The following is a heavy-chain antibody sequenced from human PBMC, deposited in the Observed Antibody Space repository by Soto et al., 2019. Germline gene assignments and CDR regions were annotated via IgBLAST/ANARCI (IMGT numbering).Heavy chain of an antibody. CDR2: IYYSGRT. V-gene: IGHV4-31*03. CDR1: GGSIRSDGYY. D-gene: IGHD2-21*02. CDR3: ARAIVVVTITQLYYYGVDL. Sequence: TLSHSFPVTGGSIRSDGYYCSWARQHPRKGLEYIGYIYYSGRTYYNPSLMSRVTISLDTSESQFSLKLSSVTAADTAVYYCARAIVVVTITQLYYYGVDLWGQGTTVT. J-gene: IGHJ6*02.